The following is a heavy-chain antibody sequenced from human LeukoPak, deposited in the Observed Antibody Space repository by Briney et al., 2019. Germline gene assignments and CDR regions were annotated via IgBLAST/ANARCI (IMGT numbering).Heavy chain of an antibody. CDR2: INPNSGGT. Sequence: ASVKVSCKASGYTFTDYYMHWVRQAPGQGLEWMGWINPNSGGTKYAQKFQGRVTMTRDTSISTAYMELTRLRSDDTAVYFCARVIHYFGSGTYRSDFDYWGQGTLVTVSS. CDR3: ARVIHYFGSGTYRSDFDY. J-gene: IGHJ4*02. CDR1: GYTFTDYY. D-gene: IGHD3-10*01. V-gene: IGHV1-2*02.